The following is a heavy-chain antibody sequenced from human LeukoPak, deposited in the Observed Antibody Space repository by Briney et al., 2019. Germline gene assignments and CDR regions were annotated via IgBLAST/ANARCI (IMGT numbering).Heavy chain of an antibody. CDR3: AREWGNTVTTLVY. J-gene: IGHJ4*02. CDR2: IIPIFGTA. D-gene: IGHD4-17*01. V-gene: IGHV1-69*05. Sequence: GASVKVSCKASGGTFSSYAISWVRQAPGQGLEWMGGIIPIFGTANYAQKFQGRVTITTDESTSTAYMELSSLRSEDTAVYYCAREWGNTVTTLVYWGQGTLVTVSS. CDR1: GGTFSSYA.